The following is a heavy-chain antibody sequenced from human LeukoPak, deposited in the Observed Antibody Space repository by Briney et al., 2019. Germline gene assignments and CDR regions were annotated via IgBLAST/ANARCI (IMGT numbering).Heavy chain of an antibody. V-gene: IGHV3-11*01. CDR2: ISSSGSTI. CDR1: GFTFSDYY. D-gene: IGHD5-24*01. CDR3: ASSPMAPFDY. J-gene: IGHJ4*02. Sequence: PGRSLRLSCAASGFTFSDYYMSWIRQAPGEGLEWVSFISSSGSTIYYADSVKGRFTISRDNAKNSLYLQMNSLRAEDTAVYYCASSPMAPFDYWGQGPLVTVSS.